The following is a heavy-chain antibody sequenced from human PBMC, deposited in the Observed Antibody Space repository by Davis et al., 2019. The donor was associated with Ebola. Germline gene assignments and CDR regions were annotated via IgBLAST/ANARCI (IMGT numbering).Heavy chain of an antibody. V-gene: IGHV3-30-3*01. Sequence: GESLKISCAASGFTFSSYWMSWVRQAPGKGLEWVAVISYDGSNKYYADSVKGRFTISRDNSKNTLYLQMNSLRAEDTAVYYCARQYSYGSRWYYYYCMDVWGQGTTVTVSS. CDR2: ISYDGSNK. J-gene: IGHJ6*02. CDR3: ARQYSYGSRWYYYYCMDV. CDR1: GFTFSSYW. D-gene: IGHD5-18*01.